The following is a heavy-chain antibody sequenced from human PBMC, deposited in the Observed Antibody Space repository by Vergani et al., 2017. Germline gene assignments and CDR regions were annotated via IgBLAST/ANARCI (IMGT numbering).Heavy chain of an antibody. CDR3: ARFEGYDEGDAFRIGYFDS. D-gene: IGHD3-22*01. CDR2: TYSTGST. Sequence: QVQLQESGPGLVKPLQTLSLTRSVPGDSLSSGVYYWNWIRQHPGKGLEWIGYTYSTGSTHHNPSLRRRINMSVDTSKNQFSLKLNSVTAADTAMYYCARFEGYDEGDAFRIGYFDSWGPGILVTVSS. V-gene: IGHV4-31*03. J-gene: IGHJ4*02. CDR1: GDSLSSGVYY.